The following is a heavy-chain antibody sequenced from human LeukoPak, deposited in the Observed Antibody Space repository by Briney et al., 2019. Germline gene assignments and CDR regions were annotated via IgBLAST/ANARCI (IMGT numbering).Heavy chain of an antibody. Sequence: SVKVSCKASGYTFTSYAISWVRQAPGQGLEWMGGIIPIFGTANYAQKFQGRVTITADKSTSTAYMELSSLRSEDTAVYYCARVSVTQFLTPDAFDIWGQGTMVTVSS. V-gene: IGHV1-69*06. J-gene: IGHJ3*02. CDR3: ARVSVTQFLTPDAFDI. CDR2: IIPIFGTA. CDR1: GYTFTSYA. D-gene: IGHD1-14*01.